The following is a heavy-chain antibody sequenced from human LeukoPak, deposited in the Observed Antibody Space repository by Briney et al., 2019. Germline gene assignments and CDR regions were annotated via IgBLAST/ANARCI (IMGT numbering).Heavy chain of an antibody. D-gene: IGHD5-12*01. CDR2: ITWNGDST. V-gene: IGHV3-43*01. Sequence: EGSLRLSCAAAGFTFDDYNMHWVRQVPGKGLEWVSLITWNGDSTYYADSVEGRFTISRDNSKNALYLQMNSLRTEDTALYYCAKDKWLRGYYYYYMDVWGKGTTVTVSS. CDR3: AKDKWLRGYYYYYMDV. J-gene: IGHJ6*03. CDR1: GFTFDDYN.